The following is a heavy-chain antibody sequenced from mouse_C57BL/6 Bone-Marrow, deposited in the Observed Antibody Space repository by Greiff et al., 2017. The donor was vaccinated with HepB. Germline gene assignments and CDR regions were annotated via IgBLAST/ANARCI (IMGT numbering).Heavy chain of an antibody. J-gene: IGHJ3*01. CDR1: GFTFSDYY. Sequence: EVHLVESGGGLVQPGGSLKLSCAASGFTFSDYYMYWVRQTPEKRLEWVAYISNGGGSTYYPDTVKGRFTISRDNAKNTLYLQMSRLKSEDTAMYYCARPYYGSSPFAYWGQGTLVTVSA. CDR2: ISNGGGST. D-gene: IGHD1-1*01. V-gene: IGHV5-12*01. CDR3: ARPYYGSSPFAY.